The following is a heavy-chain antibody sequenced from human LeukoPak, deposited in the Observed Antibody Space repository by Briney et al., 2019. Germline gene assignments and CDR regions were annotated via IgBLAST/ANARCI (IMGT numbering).Heavy chain of an antibody. Sequence: PSETLSLTCTVSGGSISSSSYYWGWIRQPPGKGLEWIGSIYYSGSTYYNPSLKSRVTISVDTSKNQFSLKLSSVTAADTAVYYCAREVVVPASAFDIWGQGTMVTVSS. CDR3: AREVVVPASAFDI. V-gene: IGHV4-39*02. D-gene: IGHD2-2*01. J-gene: IGHJ3*02. CDR1: GGSISSSSYY. CDR2: IYYSGST.